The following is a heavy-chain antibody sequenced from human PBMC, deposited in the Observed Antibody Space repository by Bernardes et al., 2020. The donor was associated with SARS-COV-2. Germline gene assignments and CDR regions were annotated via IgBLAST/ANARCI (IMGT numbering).Heavy chain of an antibody. CDR2: ISAYNGNT. CDR1: GYSFTKYG. Sequence: VKVTRKASGYSFTKYGISWVRQAPGQELEWMGWISAYNGNTNYAQKVQGRVTMTTDTFTSTAYMELRSLRSDDTAVYYCAGDKVPVVRGVIIAEAFDIWGQGTMVTVSS. V-gene: IGHV1-18*04. CDR3: AGDKVPVVRGVIIAEAFDI. D-gene: IGHD3-10*01. J-gene: IGHJ3*02.